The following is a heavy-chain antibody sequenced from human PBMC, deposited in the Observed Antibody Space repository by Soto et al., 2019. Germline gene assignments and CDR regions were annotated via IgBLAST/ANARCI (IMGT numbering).Heavy chain of an antibody. CDR2: IWYDGSNK. CDR1: GFTFSSYG. Sequence: GGSLRLSCAASGFTFSSYGMHWVRQAPGKGLEWVAVIWYDGSNKYYADSVKGRFTISRDNSKNTLYLQMNSLRAEDTAVYYCARDHSLVAATPDSVFDYWGQGTLVTVSS. D-gene: IGHD2-15*01. J-gene: IGHJ4*02. CDR3: ARDHSLVAATPDSVFDY. V-gene: IGHV3-33*01.